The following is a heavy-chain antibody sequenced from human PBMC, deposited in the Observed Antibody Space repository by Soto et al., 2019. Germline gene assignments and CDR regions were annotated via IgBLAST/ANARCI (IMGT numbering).Heavy chain of an antibody. Sequence: EVQLLESRGGLVQPGGSLRLSCAASGFTFSSYALSWVRHAPGKGLEWVSAISGSGGNTYYADSVKGRFTISRDNSKNTVYLQVNSPRAEDTAVDLCAGYSSSSVAYFYYGMDGWGQGTTVTVSS. D-gene: IGHD6-6*01. CDR3: AGYSSSSVAYFYYGMDG. V-gene: IGHV3-23*01. J-gene: IGHJ6*02. CDR1: GFTFSSYA. CDR2: ISGSGGNT.